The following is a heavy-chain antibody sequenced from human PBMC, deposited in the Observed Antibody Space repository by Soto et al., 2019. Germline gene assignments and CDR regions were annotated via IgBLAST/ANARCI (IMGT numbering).Heavy chain of an antibody. D-gene: IGHD6-19*01. J-gene: IGHJ4*02. CDR1: GFTVSNSY. CDR2: IYRDGST. Sequence: EVQLVETGGGLMQPGGSLRLSCAASGFTVSNSYMTWVRQAPGKGLEWVSTIYRDGSTYYADSVKGRFTISRDNSRNTLYLEMSSLRAEDTALDYCARGAGSGSDPLDYWGQGTLVTVSS. CDR3: ARGAGSGSDPLDY. V-gene: IGHV3-53*02.